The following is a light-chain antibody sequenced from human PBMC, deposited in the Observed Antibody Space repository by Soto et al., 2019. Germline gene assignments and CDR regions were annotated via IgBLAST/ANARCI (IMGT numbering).Light chain of an antibody. CDR2: EVS. CDR3: SSYTSRNSLFV. CDR1: SSDVGSSDY. J-gene: IGLJ1*01. V-gene: IGLV2-14*01. Sequence: SALTQPASVSGSPGQSITISCTGTSSDVGSSDYVSWYQQHPGKVPKLMIYEVSNRPSGVSNRFSASKSGNTAFLTISGLQAEDEADYYCSSYTSRNSLFVFGTGTKVTVL.